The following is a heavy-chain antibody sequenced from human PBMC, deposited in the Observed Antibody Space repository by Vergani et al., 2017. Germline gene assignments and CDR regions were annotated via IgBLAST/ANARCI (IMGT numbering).Heavy chain of an antibody. CDR2: IKSDGRT. CDR3: TRSECSGTTCYGHYFDL. J-gene: IGHJ4*01. D-gene: IGHD2-15*01. V-gene: IGHV3-66*02. CDR1: GFRVTTYY. Sequence: EVQLLESGGGLGQPGGSLRLSCSASGFRVTTYYMSWVRQAPGKGLEWVSVIKSDGRTSYAESVRGRFTISRDTSRNAVYLQMNILRVEDTGVYYCTRSECSGTTCYGHYFDLWGHGILVTVSS.